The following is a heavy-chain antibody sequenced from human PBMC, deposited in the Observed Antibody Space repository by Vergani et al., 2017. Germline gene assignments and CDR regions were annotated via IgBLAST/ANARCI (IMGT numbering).Heavy chain of an antibody. CDR1: GFTFSSYG. J-gene: IGHJ6*02. Sequence: QVQLVESGGGVVQPGRSLRLSCAASGFTFSSYGMHWVRQAPGTGLEWVAVIWYDGSNKYYADSVKGRFTISRDNSKNTLYLQMNSLRAEDTAVYYCAREGGTYYDFWSGYSYYYGMDVWGQGTTVTVSS. D-gene: IGHD3-3*01. CDR2: IWYDGSNK. CDR3: AREGGTYYDFWSGYSYYYGMDV. V-gene: IGHV3-33*01.